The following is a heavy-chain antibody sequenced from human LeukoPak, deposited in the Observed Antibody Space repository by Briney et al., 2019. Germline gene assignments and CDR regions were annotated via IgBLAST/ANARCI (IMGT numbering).Heavy chain of an antibody. J-gene: IGHJ2*01. D-gene: IGHD1-26*01. CDR3: ARDLQWELNYWYFDL. CDR1: GGTFSSYA. Sequence: SVKVSCKASGGTFSSYAISWVRQAPGQGLEWMGGIIPIFGTANYAQKFQGRVTITADESTSTAYMELRSLRSDDTAVYYCARDLQWELNYWYFDLWGRGTLVTVSS. CDR2: IIPIFGTA. V-gene: IGHV1-69*13.